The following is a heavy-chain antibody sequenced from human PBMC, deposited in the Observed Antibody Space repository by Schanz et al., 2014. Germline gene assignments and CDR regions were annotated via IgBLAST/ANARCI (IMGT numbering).Heavy chain of an antibody. CDR3: ARGDISLSYWYFDL. CDR2: IRYDGSNK. D-gene: IGHD3-16*01. Sequence: VQLVESGGGLVQPGGSLRLACAASRFAFSSYGMHWVRQAPGKGLEWVAFIRYDGSNKYYADSVKGRFTISRDNSENTVFLQMNSLRAEDTAVYYCARGDISLSYWYFDLWGRGTLVTVSS. CDR1: RFAFSSYG. V-gene: IGHV3-30*02. J-gene: IGHJ2*01.